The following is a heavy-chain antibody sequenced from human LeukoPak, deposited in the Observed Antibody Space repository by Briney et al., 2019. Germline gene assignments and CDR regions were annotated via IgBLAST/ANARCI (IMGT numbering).Heavy chain of an antibody. V-gene: IGHV4-38-2*02. D-gene: IGHD4-17*01. CDR2: IYHSGST. CDR1: GNSISSGNF. CDR3: ARDGGTTVDY. Sequence: PSETLSLTCGVSGNSISSGNFWGWIRQPPGKGLEWMGKIYHSGSTYYNPSLKSRVTILVDTSKNQFSLKLSSVTAADTAVYYCARDGGTTVDYWGQGTLVTVSS. J-gene: IGHJ4*02.